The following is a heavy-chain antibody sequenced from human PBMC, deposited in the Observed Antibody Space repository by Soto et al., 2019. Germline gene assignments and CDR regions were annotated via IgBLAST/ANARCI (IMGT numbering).Heavy chain of an antibody. CDR1: EFTFSSYW. CDR3: AIPRDF. Sequence: GGSLRLSCAASEFTFSSYWMNWVRQAPGKGLEWVASINQDGREKIYVDSVKGRFTISRDNAKNSLYLQMNSLRAEDTAVYYCAIPRDFWGQGTLVTVSS. CDR2: INQDGREK. V-gene: IGHV3-7*01. J-gene: IGHJ4*02.